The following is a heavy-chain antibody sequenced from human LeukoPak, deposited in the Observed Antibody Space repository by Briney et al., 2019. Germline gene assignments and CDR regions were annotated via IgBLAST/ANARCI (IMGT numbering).Heavy chain of an antibody. D-gene: IGHD5-12*01. CDR3: ATCGYAAPGDFDY. CDR1: GVSISSYY. Sequence: SETLSLTCTVSGVSISSYYWTWIRQSAGKGLEWIGRIYTSGSTYYNPSLKSRVSMSVDTSKNQFSLKLSSVTAADTAVYCCATCGYAAPGDFDYWGQGTLVTVSS. J-gene: IGHJ4*02. CDR2: IYTSGST. V-gene: IGHV4-4*07.